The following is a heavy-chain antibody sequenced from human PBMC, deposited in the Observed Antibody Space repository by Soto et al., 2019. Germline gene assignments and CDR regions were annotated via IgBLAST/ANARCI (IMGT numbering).Heavy chain of an antibody. D-gene: IGHD3-3*01. CDR1: GGTFSSYA. CDR2: IIPIFGTA. J-gene: IGHJ5*02. CDR3: AYSGSGYYPWFDP. V-gene: IGHV1-69*12. Sequence: QVQLVQSGAEVKKPGSSVKVSCKASGGTFSSYAISWVRQAPGQGLEWMGGIIPIFGTANYAQQFQGRVTITADESTITAYMELISLRSEDTAVYYCAYSGSGYYPWFDPWGQGTLVTVSS.